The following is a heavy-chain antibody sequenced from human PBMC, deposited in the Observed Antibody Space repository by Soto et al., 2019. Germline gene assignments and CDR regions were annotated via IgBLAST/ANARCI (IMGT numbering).Heavy chain of an antibody. V-gene: IGHV3-23*01. CDR3: AKGRGHTWHFDY. Sequence: EVQLLESGGGSVQPGGSLRLSCAATGFTFSSYAMHWVRRPPGKGLEWVSSISGSGGTAYYADSVKGRYSISRASLVNTLYLQMNSLRAEDTAVYYCAKGRGHTWHFDYWGQGTLVTVSP. J-gene: IGHJ4*02. CDR1: GFTFSSYA. D-gene: IGHD3-10*01. CDR2: ISGSGGTA.